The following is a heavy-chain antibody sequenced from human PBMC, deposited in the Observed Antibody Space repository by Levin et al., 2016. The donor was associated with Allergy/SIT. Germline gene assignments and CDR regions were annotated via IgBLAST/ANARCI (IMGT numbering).Heavy chain of an antibody. CDR2: IIPIFGTA. Sequence: WVRQAPGQGLEWMGGIIPIFGTANYAQKFQGRVTITADESTSTAYMELSSLRSEDTAVYYCARGYPEYNIAAAGTDSFYYYGMDVWGQGTTVTVSS. J-gene: IGHJ6*02. V-gene: IGHV1-69*01. D-gene: IGHD6-13*01. CDR3: ARGYPEYNIAAAGTDSFYYYGMDV.